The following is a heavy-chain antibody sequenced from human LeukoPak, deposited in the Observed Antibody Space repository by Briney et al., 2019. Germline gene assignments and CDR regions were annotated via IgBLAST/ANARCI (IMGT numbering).Heavy chain of an antibody. CDR1: GGSISSYY. Sequence: SETLSLTCTVSGGSISSYYWSWIRQPPGKGLEWIGYIYYSGNTNYNPSLKSRVTISVDTSKNQFSLKLSSVTAADTAVYYCARYSGYEGGIDFWGQGTLVTVSS. CDR2: IYYSGNT. J-gene: IGHJ4*02. CDR3: ARYSGYEGGIDF. D-gene: IGHD5-12*01. V-gene: IGHV4-59*08.